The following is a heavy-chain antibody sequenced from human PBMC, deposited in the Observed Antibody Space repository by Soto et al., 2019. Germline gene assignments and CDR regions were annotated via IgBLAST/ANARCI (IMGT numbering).Heavy chain of an antibody. V-gene: IGHV3-21*01. D-gene: IGHD6-13*01. CDR2: ISSNSAYI. Sequence: GSLRLSCAASGFTLSSYWMHWVRQAPGQGLEWVSTISSNSAYIYYTDALRGRFTISRDNAKNSLHLQMNSLRAEDTAVYYCTRDASRDSSARGWFDPWGPGTLVTVSS. CDR3: TRDASRDSSARGWFDP. J-gene: IGHJ5*02. CDR1: GFTLSSYW.